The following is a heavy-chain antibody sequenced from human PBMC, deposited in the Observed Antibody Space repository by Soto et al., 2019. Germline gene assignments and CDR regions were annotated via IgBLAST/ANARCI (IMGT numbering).Heavy chain of an antibody. CDR3: ARDSPRKCISQNQNWFDP. V-gene: IGHV4-30-4*01. CDR2: IYYSGST. J-gene: IGHJ5*02. Sequence: SETLSLTCTVSGGSISSGDYYWSWIRQPPGKGLEWIGYIYYSGSTYYNPSLKSRVTISVDTSKNQFSLKLSSVTAADTAVYYCARDSPRKCISQNQNWFDPWGQGTLVTSPQ. CDR1: GGSISSGDYY. D-gene: IGHD2-8*01.